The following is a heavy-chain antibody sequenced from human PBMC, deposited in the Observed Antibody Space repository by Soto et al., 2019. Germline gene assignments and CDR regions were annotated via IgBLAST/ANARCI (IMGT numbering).Heavy chain of an antibody. CDR1: GFIFGDHV. CDR3: ARGTHSYSGSYELDA. CDR2: ISGSGNSP. Sequence: EVQLVDSGGRLVQRGGSLRLSCSGSGFIFGDHVMDWVRQAPGKGLEWVAGISGSGNSPFFRDSVKGRFTISRDNSKNTVYLEMNNLRDEDSAMYFCARGTHSYSGSYELDAWGLGTLVTVSS. D-gene: IGHD1-26*01. J-gene: IGHJ5*02. V-gene: IGHV3-23*04.